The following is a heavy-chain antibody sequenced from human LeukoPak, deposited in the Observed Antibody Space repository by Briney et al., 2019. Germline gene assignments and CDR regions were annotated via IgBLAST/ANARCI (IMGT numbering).Heavy chain of an antibody. CDR1: GFSFSNYG. Sequence: GGSLRLSCTASGFSFSNYGMHWVRQAPGKGLEWITVISYDGSNEYYADSVKGRFTISRDNSKITLYLQMNSLRAEDTAVYYCVKGYYDLDYWGQGTLVTVSS. J-gene: IGHJ4*02. V-gene: IGHV3-30*18. D-gene: IGHD3-3*01. CDR3: VKGYYDLDY. CDR2: ISYDGSNE.